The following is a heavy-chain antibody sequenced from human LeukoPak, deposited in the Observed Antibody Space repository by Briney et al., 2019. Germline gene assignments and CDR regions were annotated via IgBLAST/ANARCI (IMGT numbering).Heavy chain of an antibody. CDR2: IYYSGST. D-gene: IGHD5-24*01. J-gene: IGHJ4*02. V-gene: IGHV4-39*07. CDR3: ARYRRHGQNGLDY. CDR1: GGSISSSSYY. Sequence: PSETLSLTCTVAGGSISSSSYYWGWIRQPPGKGLEGIGSIYYSGSTYYNPSLKSRVTISVDTSKNQFSLKLSSVTSADTAVYYCARYRRHGQNGLDYWGQGMLVTVSS.